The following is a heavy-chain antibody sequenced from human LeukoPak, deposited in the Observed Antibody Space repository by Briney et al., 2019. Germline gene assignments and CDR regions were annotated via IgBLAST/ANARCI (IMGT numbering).Heavy chain of an antibody. V-gene: IGHV3-33*01. CDR2: IWYDGSNK. Sequence: GGSLRLSCAASGFTFSNFGMHWVRQAPGKGLEWVAVIWYDGSNKYYADSVKGRFTISRDNSKNTLYLQMNSLRAEDTAVYYCARDGYGSDYWGQGTLVTVSS. J-gene: IGHJ4*02. CDR3: ARDGYGSDY. CDR1: GFTFSNFG. D-gene: IGHD3-10*01.